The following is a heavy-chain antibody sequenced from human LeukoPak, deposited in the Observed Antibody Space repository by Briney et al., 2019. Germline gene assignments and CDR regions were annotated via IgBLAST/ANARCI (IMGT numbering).Heavy chain of an antibody. D-gene: IGHD5-18*01. CDR2: ISSSGSTI. CDR1: GFTFSSYE. J-gene: IGHJ4*02. V-gene: IGHV3-48*03. Sequence: GGSLRLSCAASGFTFSSYEMNWVRQAPGKGLEWVSYISSSGSTIYYADSVKGRFTISRDNAKNSLYPQMNSLRAEDTAVYYCARADWDTAMIDYWGQGTLVTVSS. CDR3: ARADWDTAMIDY.